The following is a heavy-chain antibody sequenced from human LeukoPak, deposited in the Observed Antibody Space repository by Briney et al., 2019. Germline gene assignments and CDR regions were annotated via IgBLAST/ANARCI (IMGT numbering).Heavy chain of an antibody. Sequence: ASVKVSCKASGYTFTGYYMHWVRQAPGQGLEWMGRINPNSGGTNYAQKFQGRVTMTRDTSISTAYMELSRLRSDDTAVYYWARGGYCGGGSCYAAYYFDYWGQGTLVTVSS. J-gene: IGHJ4*02. D-gene: IGHD2-15*01. CDR2: INPNSGGT. CDR3: ARGGYCGGGSCYAAYYFDY. V-gene: IGHV1-2*06. CDR1: GYTFTGYY.